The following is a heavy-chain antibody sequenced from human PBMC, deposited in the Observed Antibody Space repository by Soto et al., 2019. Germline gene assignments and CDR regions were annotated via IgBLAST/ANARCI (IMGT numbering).Heavy chain of an antibody. CDR3: AHKYYDFWSGYYPYYFDY. CDR1: GFSLSTSGVG. D-gene: IGHD3-3*01. V-gene: IGHV2-5*02. CDR2: IYWDDDK. J-gene: IGHJ4*02. Sequence: PTLVNPTQTLTLTCTFSGFSLSTSGVGVGWIRQPPGKALEWLALIYWDDDKRYSPSLKSRLTITKDTSKNQVVLTMTNMDPVDTATYYCAHKYYDFWSGYYPYYFDYWGQGTLVTVSS.